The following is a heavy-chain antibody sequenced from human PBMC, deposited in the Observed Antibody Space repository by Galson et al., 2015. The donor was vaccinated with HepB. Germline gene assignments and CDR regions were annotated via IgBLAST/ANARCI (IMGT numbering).Heavy chain of an antibody. D-gene: IGHD6-13*01. CDR3: ARSKWIEAAECSH. CDR1: GFTFSGYS. J-gene: IGHJ4*02. CDR2: IDSSGGTI. V-gene: IGHV3-48*02. Sequence: SLRLSCAASGFTFSGYSMNWVRQAPGKGLEWISYIDSSGGTISYPDSVKGRFTVSRDNAKNLLYLQMNSLRDEDTAVYYCARSKWIEAAECSHWGQGTLVTVSS.